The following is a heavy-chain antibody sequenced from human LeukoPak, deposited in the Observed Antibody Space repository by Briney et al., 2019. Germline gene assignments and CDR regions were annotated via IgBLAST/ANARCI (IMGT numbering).Heavy chain of an antibody. Sequence: GGSLRLSCAASGFTFSSYGMHWVRQAPGKGLEWVAFIRHDGSNKYYADSVKGRFTISRDNSKNTLYLQMNSLRAEDTAVYYCAKEQGIAVAGPKGYFQHWGQGTLVTVSS. J-gene: IGHJ1*01. CDR3: AKEQGIAVAGPKGYFQH. CDR1: GFTFSSYG. D-gene: IGHD6-19*01. CDR2: IRHDGSNK. V-gene: IGHV3-30*02.